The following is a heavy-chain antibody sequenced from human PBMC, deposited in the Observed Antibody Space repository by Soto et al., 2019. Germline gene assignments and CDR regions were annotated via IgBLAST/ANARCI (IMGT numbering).Heavy chain of an antibody. CDR1: GFSFSAST. J-gene: IGHJ6*02. CDR3: ATLNCSSSSCYIFYYGMDV. CDR2: IRSKANNYAP. D-gene: IGHD2-2*01. Sequence: PGGSLRLSCTASGFSFSASTIHWVRQASGKXLEWVGRIRSKANNYAPAYGASVKGRFTISRDDSKNTAYLQMNSLKTEDTAVYYCATLNCSSSSCYIFYYGMDVWGQGSTVTVSS. V-gene: IGHV3-73*01.